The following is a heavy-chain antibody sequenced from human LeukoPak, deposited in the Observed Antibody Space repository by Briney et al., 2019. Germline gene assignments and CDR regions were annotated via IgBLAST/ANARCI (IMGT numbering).Heavy chain of an antibody. J-gene: IGHJ1*01. V-gene: IGHV4-34*01. CDR3: AIAVSGVVALFQH. CDR1: GGSFSGYY. CDR2: INHSGST. D-gene: IGHD2-2*01. Sequence: SETLSLTCAAYGGSFSGYYWSWIRQPPGKGLEWIGEINHSGSTNYNPSLKSRVTISVDTSKNQFSLKLSSVTAADTAVYYCAIAVSGVVALFQHWGQGTLATVSS.